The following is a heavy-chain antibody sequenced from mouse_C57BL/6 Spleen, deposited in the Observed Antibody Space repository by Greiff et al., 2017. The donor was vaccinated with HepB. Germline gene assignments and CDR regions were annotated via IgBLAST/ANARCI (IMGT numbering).Heavy chain of an antibody. CDR2: IYPGDGDT. CDR3: ARGGSYAMDY. V-gene: IGHV1-80*01. Sequence: QVHVKQSGAELVKPGASVKISCKASGYAFSSYWMNWVKQRPGKGLEWIEQIYPGDGDTNYNGKFKGKATLTADKSSSTAYMQLSSLTSEDSAVYFCARGGSYAMDYWGQGTSVTVSS. CDR1: GYAFSSYW. J-gene: IGHJ4*01.